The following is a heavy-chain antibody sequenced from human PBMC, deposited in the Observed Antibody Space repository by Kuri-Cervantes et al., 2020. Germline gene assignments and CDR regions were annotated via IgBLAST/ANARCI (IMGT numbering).Heavy chain of an antibody. V-gene: IGHV3-7*01. J-gene: IGHJ6*02. Sequence: GGSLRLSCAASGFTFSTYWMTWVRQAPGKGLEWVANIKQDGIQKYYVDSVKGRFTISRDNAKNLLYLQMNSLRDEDTAVYYCARALWFGESGYYYYGMDVWGQGTTVTVSS. CDR2: IKQDGIQK. CDR1: GFTFSTYW. D-gene: IGHD3-10*01. CDR3: ARALWFGESGYYYYGMDV.